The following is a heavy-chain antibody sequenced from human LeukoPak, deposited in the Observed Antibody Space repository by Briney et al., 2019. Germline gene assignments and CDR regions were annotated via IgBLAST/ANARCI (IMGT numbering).Heavy chain of an antibody. CDR2: ISGYNGNT. V-gene: IGHV1-18*01. Sequence: ASVKVSCKASGYTFTSYGISWVRQAPGQGLEWMGWISGYNGNTNYAQNLQGRVTMTTDTSTSTVYMELRSLRSDDTAVYYCAKGRSGVVSLTPFDYWGQGTLVTVSS. J-gene: IGHJ4*02. D-gene: IGHD4-23*01. CDR3: AKGRSGVVSLTPFDY. CDR1: GYTFTSYG.